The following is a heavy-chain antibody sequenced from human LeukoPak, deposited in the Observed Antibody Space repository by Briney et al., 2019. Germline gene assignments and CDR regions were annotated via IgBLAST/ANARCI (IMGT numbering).Heavy chain of an antibody. V-gene: IGHV5-51*01. CDR1: GYSYTTDW. Sequence: GESLKISCQATGYSYTTDWIAWVRQIPGKGLEWMGIIYLSDSDTTYSPSFQGRVTISADKSISTAYLQWSSLKASDTAIYYCARRVYGDYSFHYWGQGTLVTVSS. CDR3: ARRVYGDYSFHY. CDR2: IYLSDSDT. D-gene: IGHD4-17*01. J-gene: IGHJ4*02.